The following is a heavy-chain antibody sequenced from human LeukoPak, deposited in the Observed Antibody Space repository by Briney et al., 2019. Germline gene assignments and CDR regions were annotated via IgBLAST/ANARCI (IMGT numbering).Heavy chain of an antibody. Sequence: SETLSLTCTVSGGSISSSSYYWGWIRQPPGKGLEWIGSIYYSGSTYYNPSLKSRVTISVDTSKNQFSLKLSSVTAADTAVYYCARDLGYYGSGSYYLDYWGQGTLVTVSS. V-gene: IGHV4-39*02. CDR3: ARDLGYYGSGSYYLDY. CDR1: GGSISSSSYY. J-gene: IGHJ4*02. D-gene: IGHD3-10*01. CDR2: IYYSGST.